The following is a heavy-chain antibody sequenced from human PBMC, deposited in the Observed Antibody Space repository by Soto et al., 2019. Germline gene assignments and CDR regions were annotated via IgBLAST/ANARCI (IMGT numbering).Heavy chain of an antibody. V-gene: IGHV3-30*18. CDR2: ISYDGSNK. D-gene: IGHD2-2*01. CDR1: GFTFGSYG. Sequence: GGSLRLSCAASGFTFGSYGRHGFRRAPGKGREWVAVISYDGSNKYYADSVKGRFTISRDNSKNTLYLQMNSLRAEDTAVYYCAKPHCSSTSCYPNYYYYYGMDVWGQGTTVTVSS. CDR3: AKPHCSSTSCYPNYYYYYGMDV. J-gene: IGHJ6*02.